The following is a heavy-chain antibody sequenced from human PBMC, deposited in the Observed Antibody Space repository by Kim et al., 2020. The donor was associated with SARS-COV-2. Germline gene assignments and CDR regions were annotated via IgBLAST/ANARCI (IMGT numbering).Heavy chain of an antibody. Sequence: GGSLRLSCAASGFTFSSYWMSWVRQAPGKGLEWVANIKQDGSDKHYVDSVKGRFTISRDNAKNSLYLQMKSLRAEDTAVFYCARGGRYFDLWGRGTLVTVSS. CDR3: ARGGRYFDL. CDR1: GFTFSSYW. V-gene: IGHV3-7*03. CDR2: IKQDGSDK. J-gene: IGHJ2*01. D-gene: IGHD1-26*01.